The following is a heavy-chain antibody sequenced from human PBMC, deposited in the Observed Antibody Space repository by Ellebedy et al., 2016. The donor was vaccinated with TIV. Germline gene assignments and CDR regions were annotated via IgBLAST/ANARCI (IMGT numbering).Heavy chain of an antibody. D-gene: IGHD3/OR15-3a*01. J-gene: IGHJ4*02. CDR3: ARLVGGTGYFDY. CDR1: AGSISGYY. CDR2: IHYPGSI. Sequence: MPSETLSLTCTVSAGSISGYYWSWIRQPPGKGLEWIGYIHYPGSINYNPSLKSRVTVSVDTSKNQFSLKLSSVTAADTAVYYCARLVGGTGYFDYWGQGTLVTVSS. V-gene: IGHV4-59*01.